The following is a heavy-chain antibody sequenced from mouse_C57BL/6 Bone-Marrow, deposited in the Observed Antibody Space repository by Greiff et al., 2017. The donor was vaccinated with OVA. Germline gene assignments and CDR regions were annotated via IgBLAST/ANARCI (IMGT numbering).Heavy chain of an antibody. CDR2: INYDGSST. CDR1: GFTFSDYY. D-gene: IGHD4-1*01. Sequence: EVQRVESEGGLVQPGSSMKLSCTASGFTFSDYYMAWVRQVPEKGLEWVANINYDGSSTYYLDSLKSRFIISRDNAKNILYLQMSSLKSEDTATYYCARKSKLGPWFAYWGQGTLVTVSA. J-gene: IGHJ3*01. V-gene: IGHV5-16*01. CDR3: ARKSKLGPWFAY.